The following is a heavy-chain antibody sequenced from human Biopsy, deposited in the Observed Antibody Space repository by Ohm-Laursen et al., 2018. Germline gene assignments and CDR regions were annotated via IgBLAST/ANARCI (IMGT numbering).Heavy chain of an antibody. Sequence: GTLSLTCTVSGGSLSSYYWSWIRQPAGKGLEWIRRIYSSGSTNYNPSLKSRVTLSMDTSKRQFSLKLSFVTAADTAVYYCARWTPEYDSSRYYLDAFDIWGQGTKVTVSS. CDR2: IYSSGST. V-gene: IGHV4-4*07. CDR3: ARWTPEYDSSRYYLDAFDI. D-gene: IGHD3-22*01. CDR1: GGSLSSYY. J-gene: IGHJ3*02.